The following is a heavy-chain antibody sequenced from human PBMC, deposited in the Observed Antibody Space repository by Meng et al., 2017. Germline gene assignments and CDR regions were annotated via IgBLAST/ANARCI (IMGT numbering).Heavy chain of an antibody. J-gene: IGHJ4*02. CDR2: IYYSGST. CDR1: GGPIRSGGYS. Sequence: VPLHESGPGLVNPSQNLSITCTVSGGPIRSGGYSWSWIRQHPGKGLEWIGFIYYSGSTYYTPSLKSLVTISVDPSKTQSSLKLSSVTAAATAVYYCARVTSSYYFDYWGQGTLVTVSS. V-gene: IGHV4-31*01. CDR3: ARVTSSYYFDY. D-gene: IGHD2/OR15-2a*01.